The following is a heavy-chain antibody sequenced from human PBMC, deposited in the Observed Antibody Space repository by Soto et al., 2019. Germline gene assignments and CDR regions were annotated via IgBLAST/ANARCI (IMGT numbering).Heavy chain of an antibody. J-gene: IGHJ6*02. D-gene: IGHD4-17*01. V-gene: IGHV3-30*18. Sequence: QVQLVESGGGVVQPGRSLRLSCAASGFTFSSYGMLWVRQAPGKGLEWVAVISYDGSNKYYADSVKGRFTISRDNSKNTLYLQMNSLRAEDTAVYYCAKDLGDHLGYYYYGMDVWGQGTTVTVSS. CDR3: AKDLGDHLGYYYYGMDV. CDR1: GFTFSSYG. CDR2: ISYDGSNK.